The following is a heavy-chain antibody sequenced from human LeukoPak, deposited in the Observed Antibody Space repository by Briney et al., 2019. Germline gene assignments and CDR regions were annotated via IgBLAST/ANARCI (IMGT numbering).Heavy chain of an antibody. CDR3: ARRPTNYYGSGTPVYYYYMDV. Sequence: SETLSLTCTVSGGSISSYYWSWIRQPPGKGLEWIGYIYYSGSTNYNPSLKSRVTISVDTSKNQFSLKLSSVTAADTAVYYCARRPTNYYGSGTPVYYYYMDVWGKGTTVTISS. V-gene: IGHV4-59*12. CDR1: GGSISSYY. CDR2: IYYSGST. J-gene: IGHJ6*03. D-gene: IGHD3-10*01.